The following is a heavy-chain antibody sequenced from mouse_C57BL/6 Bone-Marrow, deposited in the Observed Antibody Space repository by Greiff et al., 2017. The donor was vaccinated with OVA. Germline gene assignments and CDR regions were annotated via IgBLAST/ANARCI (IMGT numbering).Heavy chain of an antibody. CDR3: ARGLYYSNPAWFAY. V-gene: IGHV1-19*01. Sequence: EVQLQQSGPVLVKPGASVKMSCKASGYTFTDYYMNWVKQSHGKSLEWIGVINPYNGGTSYNQKFKGKATLTVDKSSSTAYMELNSLTSEDSAVYYCARGLYYSNPAWFAYWGQGTLVTVSA. J-gene: IGHJ3*01. CDR2: INPYNGGT. D-gene: IGHD2-5*01. CDR1: GYTFTDYY.